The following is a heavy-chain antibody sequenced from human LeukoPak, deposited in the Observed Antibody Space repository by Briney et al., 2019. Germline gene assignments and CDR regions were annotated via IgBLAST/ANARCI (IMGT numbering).Heavy chain of an antibody. Sequence: GGSLRLSCAASGFTFSSYAMSWVRQAPGKGLEWVSYISSSGSTIYYADSVKGRFTISRDNAKNSLYLQMNSLRAEDTAVYYCAREGYYYDSSGYYPFDYWGQGTLVTVSS. CDR1: GFTFSSYA. CDR2: ISSSGSTI. D-gene: IGHD3-22*01. CDR3: AREGYYYDSSGYYPFDY. V-gene: IGHV3-48*03. J-gene: IGHJ4*02.